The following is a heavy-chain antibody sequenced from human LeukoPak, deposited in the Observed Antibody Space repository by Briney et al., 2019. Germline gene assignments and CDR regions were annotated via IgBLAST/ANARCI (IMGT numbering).Heavy chain of an antibody. D-gene: IGHD1-26*01. V-gene: IGHV4-39*01. CDR3: ARQSGSYRNYFDC. J-gene: IGHJ4*02. CDR1: GGSISSGIYY. Sequence: PSETLSLTCTVSGGSISSGIYYWGWIRQPPGKGLEWIGNIYYGGTTYYNPSLKSRVTISVDTSKNQLSLKLSSVTAADTAVYYCARQSGSYRNYFDCWGQGTLVTVSS. CDR2: IYYGGTT.